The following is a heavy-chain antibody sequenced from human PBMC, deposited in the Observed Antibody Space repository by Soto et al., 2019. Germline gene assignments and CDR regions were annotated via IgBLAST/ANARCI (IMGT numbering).Heavy chain of an antibody. Sequence: QVQLVQSGAEVKKPGSSVKVSCKASGGTFSTYAITWVRQAPGQGLEWLGGIIPIFGTTDYARKFQGRVTITADESTSTVFIELSSLTSEDTAVYYCARGVGAYYVDYWGQGTLVTVSS. J-gene: IGHJ4*02. D-gene: IGHD1-26*01. CDR2: IIPIFGTT. CDR1: GGTFSTYA. CDR3: ARGVGAYYVDY. V-gene: IGHV1-69*01.